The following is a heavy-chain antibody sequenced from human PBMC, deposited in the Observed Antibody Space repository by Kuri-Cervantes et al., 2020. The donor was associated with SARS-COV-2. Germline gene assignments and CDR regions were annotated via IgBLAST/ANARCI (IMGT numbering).Heavy chain of an antibody. CDR2: ISAGGGRT. J-gene: IGHJ5*02. CDR1: GFILGSYG. Sequence: GGSPRLSCEASGFILGSYGMTWVRQAPGKGLQWVSSISAGGGRTDYADSVKGRFTISRDNSKKMVFLQMDKLRDEDAALYYCARVVAAAGRLWFDPWGQGTPVTVSS. CDR3: ARVVAAAGRLWFDP. D-gene: IGHD2-15*01. V-gene: IGHV3-23*01.